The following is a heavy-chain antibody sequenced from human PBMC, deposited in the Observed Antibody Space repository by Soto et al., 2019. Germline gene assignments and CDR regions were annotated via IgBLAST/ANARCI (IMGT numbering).Heavy chain of an antibody. V-gene: IGHV3-7*01. D-gene: IGHD1-1*01. CDR2: IKEDGSAK. CDR3: ARDGDGYPA. Sequence: EVQLVESGGGLVQPGGSLTLSCAASGFTFSRNWMSWVRQAPGKGLEWVANIKEDGSAKYYADAVKGRFTLSRDNVENSLYLQMNSLRAEDTAVYYCARDGDGYPAWGQETLVTVSS. CDR1: GFTFSRNW. J-gene: IGHJ5*02.